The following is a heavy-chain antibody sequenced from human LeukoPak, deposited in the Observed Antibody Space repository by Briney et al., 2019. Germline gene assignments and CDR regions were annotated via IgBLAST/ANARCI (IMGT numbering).Heavy chain of an antibody. J-gene: IGHJ4*02. CDR2: IYYSGST. D-gene: IGHD4/OR15-4a*01. CDR3: ARVLTTEAALWDY. Sequence: SQTLSLTCTVSGGSISSGGYYWSWIRQHPGKGLEWIGYIYYSGSTYYNPFLKSRVTISVDTSKNQFSLKLSSVTAADTAVYYCARVLTTEAALWDYWGQGTLVTVSS. V-gene: IGHV4-31*03. CDR1: GGSISSGGYY.